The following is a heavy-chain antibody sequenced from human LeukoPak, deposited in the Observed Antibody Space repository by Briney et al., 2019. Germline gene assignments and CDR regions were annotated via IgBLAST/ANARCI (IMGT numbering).Heavy chain of an antibody. CDR3: ARDSGELRNSFDI. V-gene: IGHV3-33*01. CDR1: GFTYSNHG. D-gene: IGHD1-7*01. CDR2: IWYDGSQE. Sequence: GGSLRLSCVASGFTYSNHGMHWVRQAPGRGLEWVAVIWYDGSQEYYADSVKGRFTISRDNSKNTLDLQMNSLRAEDTAVYYCARDSGELRNSFDIWGHGTMVTVSS. J-gene: IGHJ3*02.